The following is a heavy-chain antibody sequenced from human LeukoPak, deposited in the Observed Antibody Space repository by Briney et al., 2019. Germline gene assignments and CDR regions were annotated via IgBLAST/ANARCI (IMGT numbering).Heavy chain of an antibody. J-gene: IGHJ3*01. D-gene: IGHD1/OR15-1a*01. CDR3: ARRNTEVPDTLPLNAFDV. CDR1: GGSMKTPSHY. Sequence: PSETLSLTCSVSGGSMKTPSHYWDWIRQSPGKGLEWIGSMFYSGSTYFNPSLRRRVTISGDTPTNQISLSLTSVTAADTAVYYCARRNTEVPDTLPLNAFDVWGQGAKVIVSS. V-gene: IGHV4-39*01. CDR2: MFYSGST.